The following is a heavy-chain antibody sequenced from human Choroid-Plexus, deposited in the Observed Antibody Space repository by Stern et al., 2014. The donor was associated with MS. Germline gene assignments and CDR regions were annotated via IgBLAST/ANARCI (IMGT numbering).Heavy chain of an antibody. CDR1: GFSFSSFG. CDR2: ISYDGSK. CDR3: AKDRQYLTFFFDF. D-gene: IGHD2/OR15-2a*01. J-gene: IGHJ4*02. V-gene: IGHV3-30*18. Sequence: VQLVESGGGVVQPGRPRRLSCAASGFSFSSFGMHWVRQAPGKGLAWVALISYDGSKDYADSVKGRFAISRDNSKNTLYLQMNSLRAEDTAVYYCAKDRQYLTFFFDFWGQGSLVTVSS.